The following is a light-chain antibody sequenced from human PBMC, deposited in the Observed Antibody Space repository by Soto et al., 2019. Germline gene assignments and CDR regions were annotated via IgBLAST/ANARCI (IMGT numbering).Light chain of an antibody. CDR3: QQGDSFPFT. V-gene: IGKV1-39*01. Sequence: DIQMTQSPSSLSAFVGDTVTITCRASQSIAGYLNWFQQKPGKAPKLLIYGASSLQSGVPSRFSGSGSGTDFTLIISSLQPEDFATYFCQQGDSFPFTFGGGTKV. CDR2: GAS. J-gene: IGKJ4*01. CDR1: QSIAGY.